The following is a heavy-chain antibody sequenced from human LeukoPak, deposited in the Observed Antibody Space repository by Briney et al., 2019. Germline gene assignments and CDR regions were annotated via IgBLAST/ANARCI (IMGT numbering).Heavy chain of an antibody. V-gene: IGHV1-69*02. J-gene: IGHJ4*02. CDR2: IIPILGIA. D-gene: IGHD6-13*01. CDR1: GGTFSSYT. Sequence: SVKVSCKASGGTFSSYTISWVRQAPGQGLEWMGRIIPILGIANYAQKFQGRVTMTEDTSTDTAYMELSSLRSEDTAVYYCAIAFAAAGAFDYWGQGTLVTVSS. CDR3: AIAFAAAGAFDY.